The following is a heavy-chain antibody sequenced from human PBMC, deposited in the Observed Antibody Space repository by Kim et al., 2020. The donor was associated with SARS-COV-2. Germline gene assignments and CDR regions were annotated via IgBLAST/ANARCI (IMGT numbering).Heavy chain of an antibody. V-gene: IGHV1-8*01. J-gene: IGHJ6*04. CDR1: GYTFTSYD. CDR2: MNPNSGNT. CDR3: ARGVAVAEYYYYYGMDV. Sequence: ASVKVSCKASGYTFTSYDINWVRQATGQGLEWMGWMNPNSGNTGYAQKFQGRVTMTRNTSISTAYMALSSLRSEDTAVYYCARGVAVAEYYYYYGMDVWGEGTTVTVSS. D-gene: IGHD6-19*01.